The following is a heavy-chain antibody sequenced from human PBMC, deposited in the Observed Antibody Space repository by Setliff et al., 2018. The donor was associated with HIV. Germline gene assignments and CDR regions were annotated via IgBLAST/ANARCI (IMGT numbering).Heavy chain of an antibody. CDR1: GGSISSSSYY. CDR2: IYYSGST. J-gene: IGHJ6*03. V-gene: IGHV4-39*01. D-gene: IGHD6-6*01. CDR3: ARHRIAARRPPYCYMDV. Sequence: SETLSLTCTVSGGSISSSSYYWGWIRQPPGKGLEWIGNIYYSGSTYYNPSLKSRVTISVDTSKSHFSLKVSSVTAADTAVYYCARHRIAARRPPYCYMDVWGKGTTVTVSS.